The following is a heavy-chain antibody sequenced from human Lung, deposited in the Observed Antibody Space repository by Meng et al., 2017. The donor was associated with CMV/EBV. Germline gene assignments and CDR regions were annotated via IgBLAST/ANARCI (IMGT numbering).Heavy chain of an antibody. CDR3: ARDHVRGDLDY. CDR1: GFTFSNYW. D-gene: IGHD3-10*01. CDR2: INTDGSST. Sequence: SCAASGFTFSNYWIHWVRQAPGKGLEWVSRINTDGSSTAYADSVKGRFTISRDNAKNTVFLHISSVRAEDTAVFYCARDHVRGDLDYWGQGTRVTVDS. V-gene: IGHV3-74*01. J-gene: IGHJ4*02.